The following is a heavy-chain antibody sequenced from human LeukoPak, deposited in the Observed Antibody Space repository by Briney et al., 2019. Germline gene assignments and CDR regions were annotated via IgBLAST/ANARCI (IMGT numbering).Heavy chain of an antibody. Sequence: ASVKVSCKASGYTFTSYYMHWVRQAPGQGLEWMGIINPSGGSTSYAQKFQGRVTMTRDTSTSTVYMELRSLRSDDTAVYYCARDNPAIFGVVYYFDYWGQGTLVTVSS. D-gene: IGHD3-3*01. CDR3: ARDNPAIFGVVYYFDY. J-gene: IGHJ4*02. CDR2: INPSGGST. CDR1: GYTFTSYY. V-gene: IGHV1-46*01.